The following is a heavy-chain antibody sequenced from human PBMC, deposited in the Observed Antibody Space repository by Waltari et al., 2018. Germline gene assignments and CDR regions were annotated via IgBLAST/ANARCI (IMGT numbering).Heavy chain of an antibody. CDR1: GGTFSSYA. CDR2: IIPIFGTA. Sequence: QVQLVQSGAEVKKPGSSVKVSCKASGGTFSSYAISWVRQAPGQGLEWMGRIIPIFGTANYAQKFQGRVTITADKSTSTAYMELSSLRSEDTAVYYCASSPESYCSSTSCKTYNWFDPWGQGTLVTVSS. D-gene: IGHD2-2*01. V-gene: IGHV1-69*08. J-gene: IGHJ5*02. CDR3: ASSPESYCSSTSCKTYNWFDP.